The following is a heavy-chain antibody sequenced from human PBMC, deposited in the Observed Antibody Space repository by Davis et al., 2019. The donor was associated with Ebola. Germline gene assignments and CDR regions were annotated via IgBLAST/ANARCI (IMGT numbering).Heavy chain of an antibody. Sequence: ASVKVSCKPSGYTFSSYDINWVRQATGQGLEWMGWMNPGSGNTAYAQKFQGTVTMTRDTSTSTAYMELSSLTSEDTAVYYCARTFGSGTSPAHHFDSWGQGTLVTVSS. V-gene: IGHV1-8*01. CDR3: ARTFGSGTSPAHHFDS. D-gene: IGHD3-10*01. CDR1: GYTFSSYD. CDR2: MNPGSGNT. J-gene: IGHJ4*02.